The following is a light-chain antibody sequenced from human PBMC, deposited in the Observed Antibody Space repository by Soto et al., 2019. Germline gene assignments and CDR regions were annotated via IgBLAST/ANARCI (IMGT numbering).Light chain of an antibody. CDR1: SSDVGGYNH. Sequence: QSALTQPASVSGSPGQSITISCTGTSSDVGGYNHVSWYQQYPGKAPKVMIYEVSNRPSGVSTRFSASKSGNTASLTISGLPAEDEADYYCSSYRSSSTLYVFGTGTKLTVL. V-gene: IGLV2-14*01. J-gene: IGLJ1*01. CDR3: SSYRSSSTLYV. CDR2: EVS.